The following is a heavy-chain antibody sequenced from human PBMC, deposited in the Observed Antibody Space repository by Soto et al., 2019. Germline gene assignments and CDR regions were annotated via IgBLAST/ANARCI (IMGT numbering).Heavy chain of an antibody. D-gene: IGHD3-10*02. V-gene: IGHV1-69*02. Sequence: ASVKVSCKASGGTFSSYTISWVRQAPGQGLEWMGRIIPILGIANYAQKFQGRVTITADKSTSTAYMELSSLRSEDTAVYYCAGLLFGDPPPGAFDIWGQGTMVTVSS. J-gene: IGHJ3*02. CDR3: AGLLFGDPPPGAFDI. CDR1: GGTFSSYT. CDR2: IIPILGIA.